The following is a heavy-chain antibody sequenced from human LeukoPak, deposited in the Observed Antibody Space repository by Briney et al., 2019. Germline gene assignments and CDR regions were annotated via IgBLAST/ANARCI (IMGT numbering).Heavy chain of an antibody. D-gene: IGHD3-3*01. CDR2: FYDSGST. CDR1: GCSISIRSDY. Sequence: AETLSLSCTASGCSISIRSDYWGWIRQPQGKGLVWSGSFYDSGSTYYNSSLKSRVTISVDTSKNQFSLKLSSVTAADTAVYYCARHTWRITTPNWFDPWGQGTLVTVSS. V-gene: IGHV4-39*01. CDR3: ARHTWRITTPNWFDP. J-gene: IGHJ5*02.